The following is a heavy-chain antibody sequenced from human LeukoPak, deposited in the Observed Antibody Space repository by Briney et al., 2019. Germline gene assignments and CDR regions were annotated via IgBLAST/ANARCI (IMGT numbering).Heavy chain of an antibody. CDR1: GGSFSGYY. J-gene: IGHJ4*02. D-gene: IGHD2-15*01. V-gene: IGHV4-59*01. CDR2: IYYTGST. CDR3: ARDIGGGRLGYYFDS. Sequence: SETLSLTCAVYGGSFSGYYWSWIRQSPGKGLEWIGYIYYTGSTNYNPSLKSRVTISLDTSKNQFSLKLSSVTAADTAVYYCARDIGGGRLGYYFDSWGQGTLVTVSS.